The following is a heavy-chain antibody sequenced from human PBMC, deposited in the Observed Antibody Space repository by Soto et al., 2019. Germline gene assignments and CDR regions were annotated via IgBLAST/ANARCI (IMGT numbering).Heavy chain of an antibody. CDR1: GFSVSGWY. Sequence: EVQLVESGGDLVQPGGSARLSCAASGFSVSGWYMDWVRQAPGKGLEWVARLKDRSQNYATEYAASVKGRFTVSRHPSQNSIFLQMNRLKIEDTAVSYCAREGDARWLDSWGQGTLVTVS. V-gene: IGHV3-72*01. J-gene: IGHJ5*01. CDR2: LKDRSQNYAT. D-gene: IGHD1-26*01. CDR3: AREGDARWLDS.